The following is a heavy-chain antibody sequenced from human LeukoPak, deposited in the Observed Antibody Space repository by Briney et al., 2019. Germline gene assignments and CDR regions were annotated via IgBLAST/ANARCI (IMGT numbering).Heavy chain of an antibody. V-gene: IGHV1-8*01. CDR2: MKSNNGHT. Sequence: ASVNVSCKASGYTFTIFDFNWVRQATGQGLEWMGWMKSNNGHTGYAQKLQGRVTMTRDTSISTAYMELSSLTFEDTAVYYCARGPPNWGMVGYWGQGTLVTVSS. D-gene: IGHD7-27*01. CDR3: ARGPPNWGMVGY. J-gene: IGHJ4*02. CDR1: GYTFTIFD.